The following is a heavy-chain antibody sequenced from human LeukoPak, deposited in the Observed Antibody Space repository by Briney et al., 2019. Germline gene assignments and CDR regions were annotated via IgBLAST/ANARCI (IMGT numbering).Heavy chain of an antibody. Sequence: SETLSLTCTVSGGSISSSSYYWGWIRQPPGKGLEWIGSIYYSGSTYYNPSLKSRVTISVDTSKNQFSLKLSSVTAADTAVYYCARRLRQNLFDPWGQGTLVTVSS. CDR3: ARRLRQNLFDP. CDR2: IYYSGST. V-gene: IGHV4-39*01. J-gene: IGHJ5*02. D-gene: IGHD4-17*01. CDR1: GGSISSSSYY.